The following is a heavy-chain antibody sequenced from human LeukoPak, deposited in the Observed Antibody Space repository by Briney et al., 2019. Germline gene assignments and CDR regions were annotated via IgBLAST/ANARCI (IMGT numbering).Heavy chain of an antibody. CDR2: ISWNSGSTI. J-gene: IGHJ4*02. Sequence: PGRSLRLSCAASGFTFDDYAMHWVRQAPGKGLEWVSGISWNSGSTIYYADSVKGRFTISRDNAKNSLYLQMNSPRAEDTAVYYCARDLSHFDYWGQGTLVTVSS. V-gene: IGHV3-9*01. CDR1: GFTFDDYA. CDR3: ARDLSHFDY.